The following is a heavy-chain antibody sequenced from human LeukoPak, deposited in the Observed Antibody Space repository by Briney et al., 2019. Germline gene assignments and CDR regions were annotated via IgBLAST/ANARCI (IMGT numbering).Heavy chain of an antibody. Sequence: GGSLRLSCAASGFTFSSYAMSWVRQAPGKGLEWVSAISGSGGSTYYADSVKGRFTISRDNSKNTLYLQMNSLRAEDTAVYYWAKDSIDVGVVASDGALWGREPLVSVSS. CDR2: ISGSGGST. V-gene: IGHV3-23*01. J-gene: IGHJ4*02. CDR3: AKDSIDVGVVASDGAL. CDR1: GFTFSSYA. D-gene: IGHD2-15*01.